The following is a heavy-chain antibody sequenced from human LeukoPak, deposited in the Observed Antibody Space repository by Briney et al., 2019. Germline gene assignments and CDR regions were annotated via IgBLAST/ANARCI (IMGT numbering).Heavy chain of an antibody. J-gene: IGHJ3*02. CDR1: GFTFSSYS. Sequence: GGSLRLSCAASGFTFSSYSMNWVRQAPGKGLEWVSSISSSSSYIYYADSVKGRFTISRDNAKNSLHLQMNSLRAEDTAVYYCARALDYDFWSGARGSSAFDIWGQGTMVTVSS. CDR3: ARALDYDFWSGARGSSAFDI. CDR2: ISSSSSYI. D-gene: IGHD3-3*01. V-gene: IGHV3-21*01.